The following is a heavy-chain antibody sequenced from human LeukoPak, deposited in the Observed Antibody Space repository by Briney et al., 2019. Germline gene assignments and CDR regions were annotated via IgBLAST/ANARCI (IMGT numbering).Heavy chain of an antibody. J-gene: IGHJ4*02. V-gene: IGHV3-48*03. D-gene: IGHD6-19*01. Sequence: GGSLRLSCAASGFTFSSYEMNWVRQAPGKGLEWVSYISSSGSTIYYADSVKGRFTISRDNAKNSLYLQMNSLRAEGTAVYYCARSIAVAGTDDYWGQGTLVTVSS. CDR1: GFTFSSYE. CDR2: ISSSGSTI. CDR3: ARSIAVAGTDDY.